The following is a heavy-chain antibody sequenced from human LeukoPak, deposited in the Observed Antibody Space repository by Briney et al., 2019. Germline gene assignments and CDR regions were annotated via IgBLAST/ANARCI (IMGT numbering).Heavy chain of an antibody. CDR2: IKEDGSEK. J-gene: IGHJ4*02. Sequence: GGSLRLSCAASGFTFSRYWMSWVRQAPGKGLEWVANIKEDGSEKYYVDSVKGRFTISRDNTKNSLYLQMNSLRVEDTAIYYCVSGGHIAAIAGALFGYWGQGTQVTVSS. D-gene: IGHD6-13*01. CDR3: VSGGHIAAIAGALFGY. CDR1: GFTFSRYW. V-gene: IGHV3-7*01.